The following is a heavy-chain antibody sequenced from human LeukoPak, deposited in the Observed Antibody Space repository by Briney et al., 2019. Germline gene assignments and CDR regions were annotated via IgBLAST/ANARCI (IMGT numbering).Heavy chain of an antibody. Sequence: GGSLRLSCAASGFTFSSYSMNWVRQAPGKGLEWVSSISSSSSYIYYADSVKGRFTISRDNAKNSLYLRMNSLRAEDTAVYYCARRLCPDFDYWGQGTLVTVSS. V-gene: IGHV3-21*01. CDR3: ARRLCPDFDY. J-gene: IGHJ4*02. D-gene: IGHD2-2*01. CDR1: GFTFSSYS. CDR2: ISSSSSYI.